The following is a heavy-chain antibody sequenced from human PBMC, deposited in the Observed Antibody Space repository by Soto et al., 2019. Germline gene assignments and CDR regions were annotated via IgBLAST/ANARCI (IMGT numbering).Heavy chain of an antibody. CDR1: GGSISSGGYY. CDR3: ARDHIVVVPAAMSLPGYYYYYGXDV. Sequence: SETPSLTCTVSGGSISSGGYYWSWIRQHPGNGLEWFGYIYYSGSTYYNPSLKSRVTISVDTSKNQFSLKLSSVTAADTAVYYCARDHIVVVPAAMSLPGYYYYYGXDVXGQGTTVT. D-gene: IGHD2-2*01. CDR2: IYYSGST. J-gene: IGHJ6*02. V-gene: IGHV4-31*03.